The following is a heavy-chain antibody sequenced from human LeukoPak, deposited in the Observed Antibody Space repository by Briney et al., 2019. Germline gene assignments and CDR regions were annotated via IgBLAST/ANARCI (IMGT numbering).Heavy chain of an antibody. J-gene: IGHJ4*02. CDR2: ISWNSGSI. CDR1: GFTFDDYA. Sequence: GGSLRLSCAASGFTFDDYAMHWVRQAPGKGLEWVSGISWNSGSIGYADSVKGRFTISRDNAKSSLYLQMNSLRAEDTALYYCAKDSEYSSSWSSFDYWGQGTLVTVSS. V-gene: IGHV3-9*01. D-gene: IGHD6-13*01. CDR3: AKDSEYSSSWSSFDY.